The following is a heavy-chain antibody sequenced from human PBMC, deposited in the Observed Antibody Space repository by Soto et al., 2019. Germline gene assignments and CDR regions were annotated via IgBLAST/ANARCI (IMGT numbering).Heavy chain of an antibody. CDR1: GFTFSSYA. CDR3: AKAPRPRGYDYGGSDY. V-gene: IGHV3-23*01. D-gene: IGHD5-12*01. CDR2: ISGSGGST. Sequence: GGSLSLSCAASGFTFSSYAMSWVRQAPGKGLEWVSAISGSGGSTYYADSVKGRFTISRDNSKNTLYLQMNSLRAEDTAVYYCAKAPRPRGYDYGGSDYWGQGTLVTVSS. J-gene: IGHJ4*02.